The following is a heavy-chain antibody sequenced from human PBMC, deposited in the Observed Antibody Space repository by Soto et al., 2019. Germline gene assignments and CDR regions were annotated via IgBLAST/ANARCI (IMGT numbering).Heavy chain of an antibody. CDR3: ARGSSGWYIDY. J-gene: IGHJ4*02. D-gene: IGHD6-19*01. CDR2: IWYDGSNK. V-gene: IGHV3-33*01. CDR1: GFTFSSYG. Sequence: QVQLVESGGGVVQPGRSLRLSCAASGFTFSSYGMHWVRQAPGKGLEWVAVIWYDGSNKYYADSVKGRFTISRDNSKNTLYLQMNSLRAEDMAVYYCARGSSGWYIDYWGQGTLVTVSS.